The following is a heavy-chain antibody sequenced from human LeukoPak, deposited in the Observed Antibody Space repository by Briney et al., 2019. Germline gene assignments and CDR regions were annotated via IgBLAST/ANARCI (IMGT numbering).Heavy chain of an antibody. D-gene: IGHD1-7*01. Sequence: ASVKVSCKASVGTFSNYAISWVRQAPGQGLEWMGGIIPFIDTANYAQKLQGRVTITADESTSTAYMELSSLRSEDTAVYYCGRTRFSNIGVELRDYYYYYMDVCGKGTTVTVSS. CDR2: IIPFIDTA. CDR1: VGTFSNYA. V-gene: IGHV1-69*01. J-gene: IGHJ6*03. CDR3: GRTRFSNIGVELRDYYYYYMDV.